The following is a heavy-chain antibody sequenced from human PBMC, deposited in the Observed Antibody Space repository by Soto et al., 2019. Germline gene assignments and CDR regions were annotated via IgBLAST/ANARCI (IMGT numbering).Heavy chain of an antibody. CDR2: IYYSGST. CDR1: GGSISSYY. V-gene: IGHV4-59*01. Sequence: SETLSLTCTVSGGSISSYYWSWIRQPPGKGLEWIGYIYYSGSTNYNPSLKSRVTISVDTSKNQFSLKLSSVTAADTAVYYCARALRGPNWFDHWGQGTLVTVSS. J-gene: IGHJ5*02. D-gene: IGHD5-12*01. CDR3: ARALRGPNWFDH.